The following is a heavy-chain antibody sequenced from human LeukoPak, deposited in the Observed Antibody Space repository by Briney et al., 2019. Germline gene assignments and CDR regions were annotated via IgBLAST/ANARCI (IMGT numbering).Heavy chain of an antibody. V-gene: IGHV3-48*01. Sequence: PGGSLRLSCAASGFNFNIYSTNWVRQAPGKGPEWLAYISSSSSTIYYTGSVKGRFTVSRDNAKNSLYLQMNSLRVEDTAVYYCARDRPRYFDYWGQGILVTVSS. CDR1: GFNFNIYS. CDR2: ISSSSSTI. CDR3: ARDRPRYFDY. J-gene: IGHJ4*02. D-gene: IGHD1-14*01.